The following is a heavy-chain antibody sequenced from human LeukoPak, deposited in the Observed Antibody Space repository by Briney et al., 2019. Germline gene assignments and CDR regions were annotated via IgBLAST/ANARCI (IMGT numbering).Heavy chain of an antibody. CDR2: ISGNGRYM. CDR3: AKDHIQGLEYFDWAIDY. V-gene: IGHV3-23*01. D-gene: IGHD3-9*01. Sequence: GGSLRLSCAASGFIFSTYTMTWVRQAPGKGLEWVSVISGNGRYMYYGESVKGRFSISRDNSKNTLYLQMNSLRVEDTAIYYCAKDHIQGLEYFDWAIDYWGQGTLVTVSS. J-gene: IGHJ4*02. CDR1: GFIFSTYT.